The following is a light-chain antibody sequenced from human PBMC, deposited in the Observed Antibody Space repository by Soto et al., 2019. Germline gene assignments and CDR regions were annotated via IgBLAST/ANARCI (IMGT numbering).Light chain of an antibody. Sequence: DIQMTQSPSTLSASVGDRVTITCRASQSISGWLAWYQQKPGKAPNLLIYKAFTLESGVPSRFSGSGSGTEFTLTISSLQPDDFATYYCQQYNSYSKMFGQGTKVEI. CDR3: QQYNSYSKM. V-gene: IGKV1-5*03. CDR2: KAF. J-gene: IGKJ1*01. CDR1: QSISGW.